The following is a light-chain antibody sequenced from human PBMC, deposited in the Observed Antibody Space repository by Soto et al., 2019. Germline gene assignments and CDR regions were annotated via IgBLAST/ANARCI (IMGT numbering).Light chain of an antibody. CDR1: SSNIGSNT. J-gene: IGLJ3*02. Sequence: QLVLTQPPSASGTPGQRVTISCSGSSSNIGSNTVNWYQQLPGTAPKLLIYSNNQRPSGVPDRFSGSKSGTSASLAISGLQSEDEADYYCAAWEDSLNGWVFGGGTQLTVL. V-gene: IGLV1-44*01. CDR2: SNN. CDR3: AAWEDSLNGWV.